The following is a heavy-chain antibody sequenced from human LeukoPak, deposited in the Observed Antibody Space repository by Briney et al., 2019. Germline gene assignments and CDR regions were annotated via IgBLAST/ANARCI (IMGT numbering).Heavy chain of an antibody. D-gene: IGHD4-23*01. CDR2: ISWNSGRI. V-gene: IGHV3-9*01. Sequence: GGSLRLSCAASGFTFDDYAMHWVRQAPGKGLEWVSGISWNSGRIVYADSVKGRFTISRDNAKNSLYLQMNSLRVEDTALYYCAKDNYGGNSGYCGLDVWGRGTTVTVSS. J-gene: IGHJ6*02. CDR3: AKDNYGGNSGYCGLDV. CDR1: GFTFDDYA.